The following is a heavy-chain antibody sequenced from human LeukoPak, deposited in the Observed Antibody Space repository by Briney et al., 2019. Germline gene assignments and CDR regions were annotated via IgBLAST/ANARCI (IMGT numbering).Heavy chain of an antibody. CDR2: MYYSGST. CDR3: ARAHGTIVGAPFAFDI. CDR1: GGSVSSHY. V-gene: IGHV4-59*02. D-gene: IGHD1-26*01. J-gene: IGHJ3*02. Sequence: PSETLSLTCTVSGGSVSSHYWSWIRQPPGKGLEWIGYMYYSGSTNYNPSLKSRVTISVDTSKNQFSLKLSSVTAADTAVYYCARAHGTIVGAPFAFDIWGQGTMVTVSS.